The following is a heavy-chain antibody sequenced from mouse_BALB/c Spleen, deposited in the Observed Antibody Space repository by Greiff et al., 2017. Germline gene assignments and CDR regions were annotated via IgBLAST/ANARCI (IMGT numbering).Heavy chain of an antibody. D-gene: IGHD2-12*01. V-gene: IGHV5-6-5*01. CDR1: GFTFSSYA. J-gene: IGHJ4*01. CDR3: ASGYDYAMDY. Sequence: EVKLMESGGGLVKPGGSLKLSCAASGFTFSSYAMSWVRQTPEKRLEWVASISSGGSTYYPDSVKGRFTISRDNARNILYLQMSSLRSEDTAMYYCASGYDYAMDYWGQGTSVTVSA. CDR2: ISSGGST.